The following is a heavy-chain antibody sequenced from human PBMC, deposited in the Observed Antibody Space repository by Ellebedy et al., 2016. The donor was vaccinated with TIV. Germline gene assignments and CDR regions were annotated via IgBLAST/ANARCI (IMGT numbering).Heavy chain of an antibody. J-gene: IGHJ5*02. V-gene: IGHV1-46*01. CDR2: INPSGGST. D-gene: IGHD3-10*01. Sequence: AASVKVSCKASGYTFTSYYMHWARQAPGQGLEWMGIINPSGGSTSYAQKFQGRVTMTRDTSTSTVYMELSSLRSEDTAVYYSARELDTMVRGLWYWFDPWGQGTLVTVSS. CDR3: ARELDTMVRGLWYWFDP. CDR1: GYTFTSYY.